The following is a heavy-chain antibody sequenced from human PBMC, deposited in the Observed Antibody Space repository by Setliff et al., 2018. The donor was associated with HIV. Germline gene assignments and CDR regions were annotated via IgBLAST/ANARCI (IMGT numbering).Heavy chain of an antibody. Sequence: GGSLRLSCAASGFTFNNDAMSWVRQAPGKGLEWVSVIYNGGSSTYHADSVKGRFTLSRDTSKNTLFLQMNSLRPEDTAVYYCARVRLYNTALDYWGQGTLVTVSS. V-gene: IGHV3-23*03. CDR2: IYNGGSST. CDR1: GFTFNNDA. D-gene: IGHD3-3*01. CDR3: ARVRLYNTALDY. J-gene: IGHJ4*02.